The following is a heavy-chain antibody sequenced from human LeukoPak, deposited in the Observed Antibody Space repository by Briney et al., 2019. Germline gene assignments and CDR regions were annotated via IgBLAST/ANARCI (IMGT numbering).Heavy chain of an antibody. J-gene: IGHJ4*02. CDR3: ARVGDLGFDY. Sequence: GGSLRLSCTTSGFTFSSYGMHWVGRAPGKGLEWVAVIWYDGSKTYYADSVKGRFTISRDNSKNALYLQMNSLRAEDTAVYYCARVGDLGFDYWGQGTLVTVSS. CDR2: IWYDGSKT. V-gene: IGHV3-33*01. CDR1: GFTFSSYG. D-gene: IGHD2-21*01.